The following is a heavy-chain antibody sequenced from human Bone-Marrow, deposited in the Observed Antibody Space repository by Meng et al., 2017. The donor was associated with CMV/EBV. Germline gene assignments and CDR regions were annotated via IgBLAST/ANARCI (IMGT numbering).Heavy chain of an antibody. J-gene: IGHJ1*01. CDR3: ARAGRYCSSTSCYFRH. CDR1: GFTFSSYW. V-gene: IGHV3-7*01. CDR2: IKQDGSEK. Sequence: GESLKISCAASGFTFSSYWMSWVRQAPGKGLEWVANIKQDGSEKYYVDSVKGRFTISRDNAKNSLYLQMNSLRAEDTAVYYCARAGRYCSSTSCYFRHWGQGTLVTVSS. D-gene: IGHD2-2*01.